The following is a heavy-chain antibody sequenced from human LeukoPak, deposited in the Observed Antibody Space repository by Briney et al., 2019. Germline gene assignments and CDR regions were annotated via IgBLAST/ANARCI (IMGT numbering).Heavy chain of an antibody. CDR3: AEERGASGRTTFDY. CDR1: GFRFSKDA. D-gene: IGHD1-14*01. J-gene: IGHJ4*02. V-gene: IGHV3-23*01. CDR2: ISNRGENT. Sequence: GGSLRLSCAASGFRFSKDAMSWVRQAPGKGLEWASAISNRGENTYYADSVMGRFTISRDNSKNTLYLQMDSLRVEDTAVYYCAEERGASGRTTFDYWGQGTLVIVSS.